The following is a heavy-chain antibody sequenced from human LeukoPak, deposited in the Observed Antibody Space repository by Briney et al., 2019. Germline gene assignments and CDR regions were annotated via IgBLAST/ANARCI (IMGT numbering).Heavy chain of an antibody. CDR2: IYYTGNT. V-gene: IGHV4-39*01. Sequence: SETLSLTCTVSGVSISSSNSYWGWIRQPPGKGLEWIESIYYTGNTYYHTSLKSRVTISIESSKNQISLRLTSVTATDTPMYSCATQTGSGLFTLPGGQGTLVTVSS. D-gene: IGHD3-10*01. J-gene: IGHJ1*01. CDR1: GVSISSSNSY. CDR3: ATQTGSGLFTLP.